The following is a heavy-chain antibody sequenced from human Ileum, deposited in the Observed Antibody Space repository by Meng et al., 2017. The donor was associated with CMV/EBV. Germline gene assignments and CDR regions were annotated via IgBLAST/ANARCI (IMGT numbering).Heavy chain of an antibody. CDR3: ASTPRADTYNVLDY. J-gene: IGHJ4*02. CDR2: ISGSGGST. CDR1: VFTFSSYA. Sequence: VQRPEVVGGLFHPGGSLRSSFAAAVFTFSSYAVTWVRQVSGKGLEWVSFISGSGGSTYYADSVKGRFTISRDNSKNTLFLQMNSLSAADTAIYYCASTPRADTYNVLDYWGQGTLVTVSS. D-gene: IGHD5-18*01. V-gene: IGHV3-23*01.